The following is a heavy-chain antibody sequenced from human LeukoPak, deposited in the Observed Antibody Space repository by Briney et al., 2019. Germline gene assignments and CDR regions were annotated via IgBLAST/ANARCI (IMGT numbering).Heavy chain of an antibody. CDR1: GYTFTNYA. Sequence: GASVKVSCRASGYTFTNYAMHWVRQAPGQRLEWMGWINDGNGNTEYSQKFQGRVTITRDTSASTAYMELSSLRSEDTAVYYCARGARVVPAALPGHDAFDIWGQGTMVTVSS. CDR2: INDGNGNT. D-gene: IGHD2-2*01. V-gene: IGHV1-3*01. J-gene: IGHJ3*02. CDR3: ARGARVVPAALPGHDAFDI.